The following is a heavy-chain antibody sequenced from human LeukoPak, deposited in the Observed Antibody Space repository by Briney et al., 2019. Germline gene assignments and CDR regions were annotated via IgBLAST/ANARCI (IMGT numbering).Heavy chain of an antibody. CDR1: GGSISSSSYY. V-gene: IGHV4-39*07. D-gene: IGHD3-3*01. CDR3: ARGGSGPTIFGVVNWFDP. CDR2: IYYSGST. Sequence: PSETLSLTCTVSGGSISSSSYYWGWIRQPPGKGLEWIGSIYYSGSTYYNPSLKSRVTISVDTSKNQFSLKLSSVTAADTAVYYCARGGSGPTIFGVVNWFDPWGQGTLVTVSS. J-gene: IGHJ5*02.